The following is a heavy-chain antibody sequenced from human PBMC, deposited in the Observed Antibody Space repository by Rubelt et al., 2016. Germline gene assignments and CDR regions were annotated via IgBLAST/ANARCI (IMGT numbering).Heavy chain of an antibody. CDR1: GYTFTSYY. CDR2: INPSSGST. V-gene: IGHV1-46*01. Sequence: QVQLVQSGAEVKKPGASVKVSCKASGYTFTSYYMPWMRQAPGQGLEWMGIINPSSGSTSYDTKFQGRVTMTRDTATSTVYMELSSLRSEDTAVYYCARSPRYDFEDNWFDPWGQGTLVTVSS. CDR3: ARSPRYDFEDNWFDP. J-gene: IGHJ5*02. D-gene: IGHD3-3*01.